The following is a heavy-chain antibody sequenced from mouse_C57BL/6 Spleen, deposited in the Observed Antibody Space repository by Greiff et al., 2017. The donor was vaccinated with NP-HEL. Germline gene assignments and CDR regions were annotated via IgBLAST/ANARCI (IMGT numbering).Heavy chain of an antibody. V-gene: IGHV3-1*01. Sequence: EVQLQESGPGMVKPSQSLSLTCTVTGYSITSGYDWHWIRHLPGNQLEWMGYISYSGSTNYNPSLKSRTPITNDPSKNHSFLKLKYVTTEDTTTYYCSSSPPFDNYVYFDYWGQGTTLTVSS. CDR1: GYSITSGYD. D-gene: IGHD1-3*01. J-gene: IGHJ2*01. CDR3: SSSPPFDNYVYFDY. CDR2: ISYSGST.